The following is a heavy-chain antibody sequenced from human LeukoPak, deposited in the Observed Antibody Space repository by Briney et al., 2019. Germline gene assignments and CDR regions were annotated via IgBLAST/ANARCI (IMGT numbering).Heavy chain of an antibody. CDR1: GYSFTSYW. Sequence: GESLRISCKGSGYSFTSYWITWVRQLPGKGLVWMGRIDPSDSYTNYSPSFQGHVTISADKSISTAYLQWSSLKASDTAMYYCATVTTIYYYYGMDVWDQGTTVTVSS. J-gene: IGHJ6*02. D-gene: IGHD4-17*01. CDR3: ATVTTIYYYYGMDV. CDR2: IDPSDSYT. V-gene: IGHV5-10-1*01.